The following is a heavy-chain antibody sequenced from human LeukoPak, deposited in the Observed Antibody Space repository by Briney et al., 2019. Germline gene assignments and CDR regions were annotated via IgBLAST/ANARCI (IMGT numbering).Heavy chain of an antibody. Sequence: GGSLRLSCAASGFTFSSYAMSWVCQAPGKGLEWISTKSSDADNTHYADSVKGRFTISRDSSKNTLFLEMNSLRAEDTAIYYCATDPQHDGDFWGQGTLVTVSS. V-gene: IGHV3-23*01. CDR3: ATDPQHDGDF. CDR1: GFTFSSYA. CDR2: KSSDADNT. J-gene: IGHJ4*02. D-gene: IGHD1-1*01.